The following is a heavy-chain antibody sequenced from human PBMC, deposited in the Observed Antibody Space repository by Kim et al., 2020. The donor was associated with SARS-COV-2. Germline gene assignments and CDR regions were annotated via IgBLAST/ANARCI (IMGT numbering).Heavy chain of an antibody. D-gene: IGHD1-26*01. J-gene: IGHJ4*02. V-gene: IGHV3-30*03. CDR3: ARPYSGSYYAGIDY. Sequence: GGSLRLSCAASGFTFSSYGMHWVRQAPGKGLEWVAVISYDGSNKYYADSVKGRFTISRDNSKNTLYLQMNSQRAEDTAVYYCARPYSGSYYAGIDYWGQGTLVTVSS. CDR1: GFTFSSYG. CDR2: ISYDGSNK.